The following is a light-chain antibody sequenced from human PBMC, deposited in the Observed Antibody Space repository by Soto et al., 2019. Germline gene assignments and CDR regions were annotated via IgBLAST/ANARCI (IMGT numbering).Light chain of an antibody. J-gene: IGKJ3*01. CDR2: GAS. CDR3: QQYGSSPFT. CDR1: QSISSNY. V-gene: IGKV3-20*01. Sequence: IVLTQSPGTLSLSPGERTTLSCRASQSISSNYLAWYQQKLGQAPRLLIYGASSRATGIPDRFSGSGSGTDFTLTISRLEPEDFAVYYCQQYGSSPFTFGPGTKVDIK.